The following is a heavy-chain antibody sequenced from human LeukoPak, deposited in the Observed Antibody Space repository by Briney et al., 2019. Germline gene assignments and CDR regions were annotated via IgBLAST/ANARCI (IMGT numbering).Heavy chain of an antibody. Sequence: ASVKVSCKVSGYTFTSYGISWVRQAPGQGLEWMGWISAYNGNTNYAQKLQGRVTMTTDTSTSTAYMELRSLRSDDTAVYYCASLYGDYDPWAFDYWGQGTLVTVSS. D-gene: IGHD4-17*01. V-gene: IGHV1-18*01. CDR3: ASLYGDYDPWAFDY. CDR1: GYTFTSYG. CDR2: ISAYNGNT. J-gene: IGHJ4*02.